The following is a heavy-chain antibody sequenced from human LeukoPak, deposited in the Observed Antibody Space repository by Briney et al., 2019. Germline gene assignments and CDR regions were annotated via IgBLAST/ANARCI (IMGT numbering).Heavy chain of an antibody. V-gene: IGHV1-69*05. Sequence: SVKVSCKXSGGTFSSYAISWVLQAPGQGLEWMGWIIPIFGTANYAQKFQGRVTITTDESTSTAYMELSSLRSEDTAVYYCARDAYCSGGSCYHHEYYYMDVWGKGTTVTVSS. D-gene: IGHD2-15*01. CDR2: IIPIFGTA. CDR1: GGTFSSYA. CDR3: ARDAYCSGGSCYHHEYYYMDV. J-gene: IGHJ6*03.